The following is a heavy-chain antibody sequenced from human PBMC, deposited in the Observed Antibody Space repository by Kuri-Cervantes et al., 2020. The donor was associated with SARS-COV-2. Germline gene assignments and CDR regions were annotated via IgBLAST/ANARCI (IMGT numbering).Heavy chain of an antibody. CDR2: ISSSCSTI. D-gene: IGHD6-19*01. V-gene: IGHV3-11*04. CDR1: GFTFSDYY. CDR3: ARGHLAGGYYYYMDV. J-gene: IGHJ6*03. Sequence: GESLKISCAASGFTFSDYYMSWIRQAPGKGLEWVSYISSSCSTIYYADSVKGRFTISRDNAKNSLYLQMNSLRAEETAVYYCARGHLAGGYYYYMDVWGKGTTVTVSS.